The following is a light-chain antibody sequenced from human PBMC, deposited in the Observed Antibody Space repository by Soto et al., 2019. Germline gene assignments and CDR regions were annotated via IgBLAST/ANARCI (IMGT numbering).Light chain of an antibody. CDR3: QQYNNWPQT. CDR1: QSVSSN. V-gene: IGKV3-15*01. J-gene: IGKJ1*01. Sequence: EIVMTHSPSTLSVSPGERATLSCSASQSVSSNLAWYQQKPGQAPRLLIYGASTRATGIPARFSGSGSGTEFTLTISSLQSEDFAVYYCQQYNNWPQTFGKGTKVDIK. CDR2: GAS.